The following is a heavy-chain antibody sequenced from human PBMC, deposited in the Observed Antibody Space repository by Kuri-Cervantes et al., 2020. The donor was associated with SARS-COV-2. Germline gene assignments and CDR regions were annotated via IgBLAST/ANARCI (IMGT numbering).Heavy chain of an antibody. CDR1: GFTFSSYS. D-gene: IGHD3-22*01. J-gene: IGHJ3*02. Sequence: GESLKISCAASGFTFSSYSMNWVRQAPGKGLEWVSYISSSSSTIYYADFVKGRFTISRDNAKNSLYLQMNSLRDEDTAVYYCARETLGPYYYDSSGYQNDAFDIWGQGTMVTVSS. CDR3: ARETLGPYYYDSSGYQNDAFDI. CDR2: ISSSSSTI. V-gene: IGHV3-48*02.